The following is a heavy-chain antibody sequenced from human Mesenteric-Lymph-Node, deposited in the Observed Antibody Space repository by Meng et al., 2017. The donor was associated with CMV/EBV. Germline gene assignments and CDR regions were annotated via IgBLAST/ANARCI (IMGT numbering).Heavy chain of an antibody. J-gene: IGHJ4*02. D-gene: IGHD3-22*01. CDR2: ISSSGTII. CDR3: ARDTSPTYYYDSRSYDS. V-gene: IGHV3-48*03. Sequence: GESLKISCAVSGFTFSSYEMNWVRQAPGKGLEWVSYISSSGTIIYYADSVKGRFTISRDNAKNSLYLQMNSLRVEDTAMYYCARDTSPTYYYDSRSYDSWGQGTLVTVSS. CDR1: GFTFSSYE.